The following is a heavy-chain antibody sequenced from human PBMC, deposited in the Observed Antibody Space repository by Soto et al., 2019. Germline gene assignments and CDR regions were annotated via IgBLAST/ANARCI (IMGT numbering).Heavy chain of an antibody. V-gene: IGHV5-51*01. Sequence: GESLKISCKGFGYSFTSYWIGWVRKIPGKEQGRIGINYPGDSDTRYSPTFQGQVTISADKSISTAYLQWSSLKASDTAMYYCARHSALDYDILTGYYNRGGEYYFDYWGQGTVVTVS. CDR2: NYPGDSDT. D-gene: IGHD3-9*01. CDR3: ARHSALDYDILTGYYNRGGEYYFDY. J-gene: IGHJ4*02. CDR1: GYSFTSYW.